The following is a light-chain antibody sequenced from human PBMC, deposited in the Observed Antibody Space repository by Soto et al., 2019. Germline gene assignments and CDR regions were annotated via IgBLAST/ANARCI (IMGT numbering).Light chain of an antibody. Sequence: DIVMTQSPDSLAVSLGERATINCKSSQSVLHSSNNKNYLAWYQQKPGQPPNLLIYWASTRESGVPDRFGGSGSGTDFTLTISSLQAEDVAVYYCQQYYSSPLAFGGGTKVEIK. CDR3: QQYYSSPLA. V-gene: IGKV4-1*01. CDR1: QSVLHSSNNKNY. CDR2: WAS. J-gene: IGKJ4*01.